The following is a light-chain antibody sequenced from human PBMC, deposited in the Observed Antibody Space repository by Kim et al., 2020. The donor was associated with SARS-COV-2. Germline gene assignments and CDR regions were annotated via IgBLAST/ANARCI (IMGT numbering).Light chain of an antibody. V-gene: IGKV3-15*01. CDR2: GVF. Sequence: IVMTQSPVTLSVSPGERATLSCRASQSVSSNLAWYQQKPGQAPRLLIYGVFTRATGVPARFSGSGSGTEFTLTIRSLQSEDFAVYYCQLYNDRPPWTFGQGTKVDIK. CDR1: QSVSSN. CDR3: QLYNDRPPWT. J-gene: IGKJ1*01.